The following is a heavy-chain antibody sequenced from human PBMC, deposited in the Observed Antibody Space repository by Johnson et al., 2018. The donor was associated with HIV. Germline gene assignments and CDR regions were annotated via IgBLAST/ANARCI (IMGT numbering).Heavy chain of an antibody. CDR2: ISGSGGST. Sequence: VQLVESGGGLVQPGGSLRLSCAASGFTFSSYAMSWVRQAPGKGLEWVSAISGSGGSTYYADSVKGRFTISRDNSKNTVWLQMNSLRGEDTAVYYCTKPSTGTYYGFHIWGQGTMVTVSS. J-gene: IGHJ3*02. V-gene: IGHV3-23*04. CDR1: GFTFSSYA. CDR3: TKPSTGTYYGFHI.